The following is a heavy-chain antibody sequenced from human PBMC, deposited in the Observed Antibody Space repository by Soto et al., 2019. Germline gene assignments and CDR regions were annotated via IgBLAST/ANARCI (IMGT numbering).Heavy chain of an antibody. D-gene: IGHD1-1*01. CDR1: GDSISNLDYF. V-gene: IGHV4-30-4*01. J-gene: IGHJ4*02. Sequence: SATLSLTCSVSGDSISNLDYFWAWIRQPPGQALEYIGYIYKSAPTYYNPSFESRVAVSVATSQSQFSLNATSVPAADTAVYFGARGRGCLNGRCCPNWYDCRDQGAMVTVSS. CDR3: ARGRGCLNGRCCPNWYDC. CDR2: IYKSAPT.